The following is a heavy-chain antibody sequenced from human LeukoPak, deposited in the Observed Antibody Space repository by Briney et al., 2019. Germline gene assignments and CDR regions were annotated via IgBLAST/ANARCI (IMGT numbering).Heavy chain of an antibody. Sequence: GGSLRLSCAASGFTFSSYSMNWVRQAPGKGLEWVSYISSSSSTIYYADSVKGRFTISRDNSRNTLYLQMNSLRAEDTAVYYCARELFDFDYWGQGTLVTVSS. CDR3: ARELFDFDY. V-gene: IGHV3-48*01. CDR1: GFTFSSYS. J-gene: IGHJ4*02. CDR2: ISSSSSTI. D-gene: IGHD3-10*01.